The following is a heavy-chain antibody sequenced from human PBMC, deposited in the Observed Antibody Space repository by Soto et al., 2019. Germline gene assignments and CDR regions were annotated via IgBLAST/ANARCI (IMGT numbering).Heavy chain of an antibody. CDR3: ATAWNTDAFDI. J-gene: IGHJ3*02. D-gene: IGHD1-1*01. CDR2: INAGNGNT. Sequence: GASVKVSCKASGYTFTSYAMRWVRQAPGQRLEWMGWINAGNGNTKYSQKFQGRVTITRDTSASTAYMELSSLRSEDTAVYYCATAWNTDAFDIWGQGTMVTVSS. CDR1: GYTFTSYA. V-gene: IGHV1-3*01.